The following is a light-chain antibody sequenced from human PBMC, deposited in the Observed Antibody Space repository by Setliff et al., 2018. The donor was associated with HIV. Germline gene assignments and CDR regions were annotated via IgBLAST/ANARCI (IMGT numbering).Light chain of an antibody. Sequence: QSVLTQPPSASGTPGQRVTISCSGSSSNIGRNYVYWYQQLPGTTPKLLIYRNNQRPSGVPDRFSGSKSGTSASLAIRGLRSEDEADYYCAAWDNSLSGSYVFATGTKVTVL. CDR2: RNN. J-gene: IGLJ1*01. V-gene: IGLV1-47*01. CDR3: AAWDNSLSGSYV. CDR1: SSNIGRNY.